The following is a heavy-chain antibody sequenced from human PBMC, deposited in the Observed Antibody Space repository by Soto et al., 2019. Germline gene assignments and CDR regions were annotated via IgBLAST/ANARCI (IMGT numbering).Heavy chain of an antibody. Sequence: PSDTLPITSRVSGVSSISSNDCLARIRKPPGEGLEWIGSMYHSGNTYYNPSLNSRVTISVDTTKNQFSLKLSSVTAADTALYFCASHYFDSWTGHYTGVFYFDFWGQGDLVTVS. D-gene: IGHD3-9*01. CDR3: ASHYFDSWTGHYTGVFYFDF. CDR2: MYHSGNT. V-gene: IGHV4-39*01. CDR1: GVSSISSNDC. J-gene: IGHJ4*02.